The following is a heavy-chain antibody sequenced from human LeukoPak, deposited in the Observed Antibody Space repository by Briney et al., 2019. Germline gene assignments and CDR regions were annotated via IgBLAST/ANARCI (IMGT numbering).Heavy chain of an antibody. V-gene: IGHV3-66*04. Sequence: GGSLRLSCAASGFTVSSNHLSWVRQAPGRGLEWVSVIFTGGSTHYADSVKGRFTISRDSSENTLYLQMNSLRAEDTAVYYCARPKHSSTSWLHYGMDVWGQGTTVIVSS. D-gene: IGHD2-2*01. CDR3: ARPKHSSTSWLHYGMDV. CDR1: GFTVSSNH. CDR2: IFTGGST. J-gene: IGHJ6*02.